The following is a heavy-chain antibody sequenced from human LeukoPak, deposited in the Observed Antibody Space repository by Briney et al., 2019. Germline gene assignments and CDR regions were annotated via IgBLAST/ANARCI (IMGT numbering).Heavy chain of an antibody. J-gene: IGHJ4*02. CDR1: GFTFSSYG. CDR3: AKEKAAADQTFDY. D-gene: IGHD6-13*01. V-gene: IGHV3-30*18. CDR2: ISYDGSNK. Sequence: GRSLGLSCAASGFTFSSYGMHWVRQAPGKGLEWVAVISYDGSNKYYADSVKGRFTISRDNSKNTLYLQMNSLRAEDTAVYYCAKEKAAADQTFDYWGQGTLVTVSS.